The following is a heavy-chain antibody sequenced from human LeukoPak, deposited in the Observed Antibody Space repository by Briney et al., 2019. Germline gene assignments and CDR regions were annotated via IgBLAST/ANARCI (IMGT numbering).Heavy chain of an antibody. Sequence: GGSLRLSCAASGFTFSSYSMNWVRQAPGKGLEWVSSISSSSSYIYYADSVKGRFTIPRDNAKNSLYLQMNSLRAEDTAVYYCATLYYDFWSGYSRDYWGQGTLVTVSS. V-gene: IGHV3-21*01. J-gene: IGHJ4*02. CDR2: ISSSSSYI. D-gene: IGHD3-3*01. CDR3: ATLYYDFWSGYSRDY. CDR1: GFTFSSYS.